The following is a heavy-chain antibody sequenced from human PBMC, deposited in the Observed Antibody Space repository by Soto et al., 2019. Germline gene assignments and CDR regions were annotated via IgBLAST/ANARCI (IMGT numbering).Heavy chain of an antibody. CDR1: GGSFSGYY. CDR3: ASIAAYYYYGMDV. D-gene: IGHD6-13*01. Sequence: QVQLQQWGAGLLKPSETLSLTCAVYGGSFSGYYWSWIRQPPGKGLEWIGEINHSGSTNYNPSLKSRVTISVDTSKNQFSLKLSSVTAADTAVYYCASIAAYYYYGMDVWGQGTTVTVSS. V-gene: IGHV4-34*01. J-gene: IGHJ6*02. CDR2: INHSGST.